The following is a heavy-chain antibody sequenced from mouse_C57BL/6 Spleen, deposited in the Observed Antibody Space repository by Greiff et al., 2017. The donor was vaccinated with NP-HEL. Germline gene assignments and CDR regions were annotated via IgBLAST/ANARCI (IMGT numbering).Heavy chain of an antibody. CDR3: ARWDDYEGFAY. CDR2: INPSSGYT. CDR1: GYTFTSYT. D-gene: IGHD2-4*01. Sequence: VQLQQSGAELARPGASVKMSCKASGYTFTSYTMHWVKQRPGQGLEWIGYINPSSGYTKYNQKFKDKATLTADKSSSTAYMQLSSLTSEDSAVYYCARWDDYEGFAYWGQGTLVTVSA. J-gene: IGHJ3*01. V-gene: IGHV1-4*01.